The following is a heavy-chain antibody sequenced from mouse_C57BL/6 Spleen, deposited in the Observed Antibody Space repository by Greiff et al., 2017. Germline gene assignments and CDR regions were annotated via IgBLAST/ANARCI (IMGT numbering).Heavy chain of an antibody. V-gene: IGHV1-19*01. CDR1: GYTFTDYY. Sequence: EVKLQESGPVLVKPGASVKMSCKASGYTFTDYYMNWVKQSHGKSLEWIGVINPYNGGTSYNQKFKGKATLTVDKSSSTAYMELNSLTSEDSAVYYCARWVYDGRYAMDYWGQGTSVTVSS. CDR2: INPYNGGT. J-gene: IGHJ4*01. CDR3: ARWVYDGRYAMDY. D-gene: IGHD2-3*01.